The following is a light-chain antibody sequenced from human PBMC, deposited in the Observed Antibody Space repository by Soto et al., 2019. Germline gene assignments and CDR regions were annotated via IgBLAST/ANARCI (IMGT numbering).Light chain of an antibody. Sequence: QSVLTQPPSASGTPGQRVTISCSGSNSNIGSNNVHWYQKLPGSAPKLLIYSNNQRPSGVPDRFSGSKSGASASLAISGLQSEDEADYYCAAWDDSLSGRVFGGGTKVTVL. CDR2: SNN. V-gene: IGLV1-44*01. J-gene: IGLJ3*02. CDR1: NSNIGSNN. CDR3: AAWDDSLSGRV.